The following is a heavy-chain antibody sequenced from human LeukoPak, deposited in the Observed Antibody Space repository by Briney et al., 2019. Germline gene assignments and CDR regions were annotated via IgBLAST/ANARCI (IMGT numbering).Heavy chain of an antibody. CDR3: ARGVAVAGSNFDS. CDR2: ISSSSSYI. Sequence: PGESLRLSCAASGFTFSSYSMNWVRQAPGKGLEWVSSISSSSSYIYYADSVKGRFTISRDNAKNSLYLQMNSLRAEDTAVYYCARGVAVAGSNFDSWGQGTLVTVSS. D-gene: IGHD6-19*01. V-gene: IGHV3-21*01. J-gene: IGHJ4*02. CDR1: GFTFSSYS.